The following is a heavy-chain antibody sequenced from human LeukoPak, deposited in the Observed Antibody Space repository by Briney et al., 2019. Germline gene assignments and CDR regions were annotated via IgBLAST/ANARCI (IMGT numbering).Heavy chain of an antibody. CDR2: IYYSGST. D-gene: IGHD6-6*01. CDR3: ATSSAARPDYFDY. CDR1: GGSISSYY. J-gene: IGHJ4*02. Sequence: PSETLSLTCTVSGGSISSYYWSWIRQPPGKGLEWIGYIYYSGSTNYNPSLKSRVTISVGTSKNQFSLKLSSVTAADTAVYYCATSSAARPDYFDYWGQGTLVTVSS. V-gene: IGHV4-59*01.